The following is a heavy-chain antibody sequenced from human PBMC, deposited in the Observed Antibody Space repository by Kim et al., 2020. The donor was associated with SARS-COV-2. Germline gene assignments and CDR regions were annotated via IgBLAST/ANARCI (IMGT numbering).Heavy chain of an antibody. J-gene: IGHJ6*03. D-gene: IGHD2-2*02. CDR3: AKAPSIPNYYYYYYMDV. Sequence: VKGRFTISRDNSKNTLYLQMNSLRAEDTAVYYCAKAPSIPNYYYYYYMDVWGKGTTVTVSS. V-gene: IGHV3-23*01.